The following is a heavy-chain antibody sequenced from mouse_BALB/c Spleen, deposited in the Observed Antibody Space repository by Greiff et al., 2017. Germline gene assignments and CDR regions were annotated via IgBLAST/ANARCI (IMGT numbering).Heavy chain of an antibody. CDR1: GFTFSSFG. V-gene: IGHV5-17*02. CDR2: ISSGSSTI. CDR3: ARMGHYFDY. Sequence: DVMLVESGGGLVQPGGSRKLSCAASGFTFSSFGMHWVRQAPEKGLEWVAYISSGSSTIYYADTVKGRFTISRDNPKNTLFLQMTSLRSEDTAMYYCARMGHYFDYWGQGTTLTVSS. J-gene: IGHJ2*01.